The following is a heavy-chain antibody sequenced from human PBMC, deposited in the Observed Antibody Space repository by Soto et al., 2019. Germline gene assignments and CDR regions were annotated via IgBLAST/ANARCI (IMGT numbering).Heavy chain of an antibody. V-gene: IGHV3-66*01. CDR3: AGGANRSY. Sequence: VQLVESGGDLVQPGGSLRLSCAASGFTVSNNYMRWVRQAPGKGQEWVSLIYSSGGTYYADSVKGRFTISRDNSRNSESPYMNAMRVEDTAVSYCAGGANRSYWGQGTLVTVSP. CDR1: GFTVSNNY. J-gene: IGHJ4*02. CDR2: IYSSGGT.